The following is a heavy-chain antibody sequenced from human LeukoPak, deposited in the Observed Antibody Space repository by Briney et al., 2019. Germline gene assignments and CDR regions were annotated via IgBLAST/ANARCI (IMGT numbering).Heavy chain of an antibody. J-gene: IGHJ2*01. Sequence: PGGSLRLSCAASGFTFSSYGMHWVRQAPGKGLEWVAVIWYDGSNKYYADSVKGRFTISRDNSKSTVYLQMNSLRDEDTAVYYCAKVNSGVALSNWYFDLWAVAPRSLSPQ. CDR2: IWYDGSNK. V-gene: IGHV3-33*06. CDR1: GFTFSSYG. CDR3: AKVNSGVALSNWYFDL. D-gene: IGHD2-15*01.